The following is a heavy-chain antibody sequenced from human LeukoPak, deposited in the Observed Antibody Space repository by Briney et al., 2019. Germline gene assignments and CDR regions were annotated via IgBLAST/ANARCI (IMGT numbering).Heavy chain of an antibody. CDR1: GYTFTGYY. Sequence: ASVTVSCKASGYTFTGYYMHWVRQAPGQGLEWMVWINPNSGGTNYAQKFQGRVTMTRDTSISTAYMELSRLRSDDTAVYYCARDPSVVVGPATWEDYWGQGTLVTVSS. V-gene: IGHV1-2*02. CDR3: ARDPSVVVGPATWEDY. J-gene: IGHJ4*02. CDR2: INPNSGGT. D-gene: IGHD2-2*01.